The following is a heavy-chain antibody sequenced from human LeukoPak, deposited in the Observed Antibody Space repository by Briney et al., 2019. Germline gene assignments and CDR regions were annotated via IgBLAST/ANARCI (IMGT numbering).Heavy chain of an antibody. J-gene: IGHJ6*03. Sequence: GGSLRLSCAASGFFFDDYGMSWVRQAPGKGLEWVSRINSNGGNTDYADSVKGRLTISRDNAKNSLAEDTALYYCASDGGWYKTGLEYFYDYMDVWGTGTTVTVSS. CDR2: INSNGGNT. V-gene: IGHV3-20*04. CDR1: GFFFDDYG. D-gene: IGHD6-19*01. CDR3: ASDGGWYKTGLEYFYDYMDV.